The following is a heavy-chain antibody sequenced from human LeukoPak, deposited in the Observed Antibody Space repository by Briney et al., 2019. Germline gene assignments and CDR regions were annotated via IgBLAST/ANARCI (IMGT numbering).Heavy chain of an antibody. CDR2: MIPIFGTA. CDR1: GGTFSSYA. CDR3: ASVDTAATIDY. V-gene: IGHV1-69*13. Sequence: SVKVSCKASGGTFSSYAISWVRQAPGQGLEWMGGMIPIFGTANYAQKFQGRVTITADESTSTAYMELSSLRSEDTAVYYCASVDTAATIDYWGQGTLVTVSS. J-gene: IGHJ4*02. D-gene: IGHD5-18*01.